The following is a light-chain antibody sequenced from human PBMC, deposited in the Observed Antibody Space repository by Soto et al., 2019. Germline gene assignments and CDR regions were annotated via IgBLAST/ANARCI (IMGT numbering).Light chain of an antibody. V-gene: IGLV2-14*01. CDR2: DVS. CDR3: SSYTRSSTLYV. CDR1: SSDVGGYHY. Sequence: QSVLTHPASVSGSPGQSITISCTGTSSDVGGYHYVSWYQQHPGKAPKLMIYDVSNRPSGVSNRFSGSKSGNTASLTISGLQAEDEADYYCSSYTRSSTLYVFGTGTKVTVL. J-gene: IGLJ1*01.